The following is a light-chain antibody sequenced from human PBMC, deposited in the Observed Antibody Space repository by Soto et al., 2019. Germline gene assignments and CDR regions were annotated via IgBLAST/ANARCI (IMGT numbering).Light chain of an antibody. CDR3: QQRSNWPIT. Sequence: EIVLTQSPGTLSVSPGDTATLSCRASQSIGSFLAWYQQKPGQPPRLLIYDASNRATGVPARFSGRGSGTDFALTISSLEPEDFAVYYCQQRSNWPITFGQGTRLEIK. V-gene: IGKV3-11*01. J-gene: IGKJ5*01. CDR1: QSIGSF. CDR2: DAS.